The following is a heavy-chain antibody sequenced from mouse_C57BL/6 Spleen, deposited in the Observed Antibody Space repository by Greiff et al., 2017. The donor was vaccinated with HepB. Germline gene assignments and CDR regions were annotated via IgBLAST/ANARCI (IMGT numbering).Heavy chain of an antibody. CDR3: LLDYDEYFDV. CDR2: INPSTGGT. D-gene: IGHD2-4*01. CDR1: GYSFTGYY. Sequence: VQLQQSGPELVKPGASVKISCKASGYSFTGYYMNWVKQSPEKSLEWIGEINPSTGGTTYNQKFKAKATLTVDKSSSTAYMQLKSLTSEDSAVYYCLLDYDEYFDVWGTGTTVTVSS. J-gene: IGHJ1*03. V-gene: IGHV1-42*01.